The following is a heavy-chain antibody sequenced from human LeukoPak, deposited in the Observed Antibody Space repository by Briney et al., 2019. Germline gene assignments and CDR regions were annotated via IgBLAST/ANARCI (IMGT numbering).Heavy chain of an antibody. Sequence: PSETLSLTCTVSGGSISSYYWSWIRQPPGKGLERIGYIYYSGSTNYNPSLKSRVTISVDTSKNQFSLKLSSVTAADTAVYYCAREGGLQLGAFDIWGQGTMVTVSS. CDR1: GGSISSYY. V-gene: IGHV4-59*01. CDR2: IYYSGST. D-gene: IGHD5-24*01. J-gene: IGHJ3*02. CDR3: AREGGLQLGAFDI.